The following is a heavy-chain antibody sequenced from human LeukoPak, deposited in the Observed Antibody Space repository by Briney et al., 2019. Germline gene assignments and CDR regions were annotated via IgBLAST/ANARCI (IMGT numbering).Heavy chain of an antibody. CDR3: ARGSRYYYDSSGYYYTGDWFDP. V-gene: IGHV4-59*01. CDR2: IYYSGST. D-gene: IGHD3-22*01. J-gene: IGHJ5*02. CDR1: GGSISSYY. Sequence: PSETLSLTCTVSGGSISSYYWSWIRQPPGKGLEWIGYIYYSGSTNYNPSLKSRVTISVDTSKNQFSLKLSSVTAADTAVYYCARGSRYYYDSSGYYYTGDWFDPWGQGTLVTVSS.